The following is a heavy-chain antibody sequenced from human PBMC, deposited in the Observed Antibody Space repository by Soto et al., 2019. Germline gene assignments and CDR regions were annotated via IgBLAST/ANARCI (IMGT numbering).Heavy chain of an antibody. CDR3: GHSDSSGYGNWFDP. J-gene: IGHJ5*02. CDR1: GFSLSTRGVG. Sequence: QITLKESGPTLVKPTQTLTLTCTFSGFSLSTRGVGVGWIRQPPGKALEWLAVIYWDDDKSYSPSLKSRLTITKDTSKNQVVLTMTNMDPVDTATYYCGHSDSSGYGNWFDPWGQGTQVTVSS. V-gene: IGHV2-5*02. CDR2: IYWDDDK. D-gene: IGHD3-22*01.